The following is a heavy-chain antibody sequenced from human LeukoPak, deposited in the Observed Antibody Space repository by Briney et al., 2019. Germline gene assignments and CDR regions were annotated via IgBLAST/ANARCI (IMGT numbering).Heavy chain of an antibody. CDR3: ARDLPGYYYEAQDYYGMDV. CDR1: GGTFSSYA. CDR2: IIPIFGTA. V-gene: IGHV1-69*13. D-gene: IGHD3-22*01. J-gene: IGHJ6*02. Sequence: ASVKVSCKASGGTFSSYATSWVRQDPGQGLEWMGGIIPIFGTANYAQKFQGRVTITADESTSTAYMELSSLRSEDTAVYYCARDLPGYYYEAQDYYGMDVWGQGTTVTVSS.